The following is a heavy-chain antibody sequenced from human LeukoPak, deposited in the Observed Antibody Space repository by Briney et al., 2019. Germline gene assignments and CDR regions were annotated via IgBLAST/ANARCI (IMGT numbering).Heavy chain of an antibody. D-gene: IGHD1-1*01. J-gene: IGHJ4*02. Sequence: GGSLRLSCAASGFTFSSYSMSWVRQAPGKGLEWVSSISGSGGRIDYADSVKGRFAISRDNSKNTLSLQMNSLTAEDTAVYYCAKNPRLEGWIYFDSWGQGILVTVSS. CDR3: AKNPRLEGWIYFDS. V-gene: IGHV3-23*01. CDR1: GFTFSSYS. CDR2: ISGSGGRI.